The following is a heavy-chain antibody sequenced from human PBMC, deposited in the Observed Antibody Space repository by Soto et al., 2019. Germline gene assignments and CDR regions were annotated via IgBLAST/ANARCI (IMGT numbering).Heavy chain of an antibody. CDR2: IYYSGST. J-gene: IGHJ6*02. V-gene: IGHV4-31*03. D-gene: IGHD1-7*01. Sequence: SETLSLTCTVSGGSISSGGYYWSWIRQHPGKGLEWIGYIYYSGSTYYNPSLKSRVTISVDTSKNQFSLKLSSVTAADTAVYYCARYPDQRVTGTTFRVDYYGMDVWGQGTTVTVSS. CDR3: ARYPDQRVTGTTFRVDYYGMDV. CDR1: GGSISSGGYY.